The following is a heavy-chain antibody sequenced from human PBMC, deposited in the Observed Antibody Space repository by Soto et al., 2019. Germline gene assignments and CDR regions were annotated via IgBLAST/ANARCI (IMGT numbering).Heavy chain of an antibody. CDR1: GYSISSGYY. V-gene: IGHV4-38-2*01. CDR2: MYHSGST. D-gene: IGHD3-22*01. J-gene: IGHJ4*02. CDR3: ARVSYFDGGGFFYYFDY. Sequence: SETLSLTCAVSGYSISSGYYCGWIRQPPGKGLQWIGNMYHSGSTYYNPSLKSRVTISIDTSKNQFSLKLSSVTAADEAIYYCARVSYFDGGGFFYYFDYWGQGTLVTVSS.